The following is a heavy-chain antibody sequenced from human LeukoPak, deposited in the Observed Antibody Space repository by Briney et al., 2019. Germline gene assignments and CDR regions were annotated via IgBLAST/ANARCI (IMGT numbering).Heavy chain of an antibody. Sequence: GASVKVSCKASGGTFSSYAISWVRQAPGQGLEWMGWISAYNGNTNYAQKLQGRVTMTTDTSATTAYMELRSLTSDDTAVYYCARDSSSWYGSDYWGQGTLVTVSS. J-gene: IGHJ4*02. CDR1: GGTFSSYA. V-gene: IGHV1-18*01. D-gene: IGHD6-13*01. CDR3: ARDSSSWYGSDY. CDR2: ISAYNGNT.